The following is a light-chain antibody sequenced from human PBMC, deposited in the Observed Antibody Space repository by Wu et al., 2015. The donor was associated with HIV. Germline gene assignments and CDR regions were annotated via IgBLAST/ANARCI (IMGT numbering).Light chain of an antibody. V-gene: IGKV3-11*01. J-gene: IGKJ1*01. CDR2: DAS. CDR3: QQRSNWPWT. CDR1: QRVSSY. Sequence: EIVLTQSPATLSLSPGERATLSCRASQRVSSYLAWYQQKPGQAPRLLIYDASNRATGIPARFSGSGSGTDFTLTISSLEPEDFAVYYCQQRSNWPWTFGQGTQVEV.